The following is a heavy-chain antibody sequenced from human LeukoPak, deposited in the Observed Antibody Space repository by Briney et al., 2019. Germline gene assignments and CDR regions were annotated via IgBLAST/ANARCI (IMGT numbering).Heavy chain of an antibody. CDR1: GGTFTSYA. D-gene: IGHD3-3*01. CDR2: IIPIFGTA. CDR3: ARDLDDFWTHDP. V-gene: IGHV1-69*13. J-gene: IGHJ5*02. Sequence: SVKVSCKASGGTFTSYAISWGRQPPGQGLEGLGGIIPIFGTANYAQKFQGRVTITADESTSTAYMELSSLRSEDTAVYYCARDLDDFWTHDPWGQGTLVTVSS.